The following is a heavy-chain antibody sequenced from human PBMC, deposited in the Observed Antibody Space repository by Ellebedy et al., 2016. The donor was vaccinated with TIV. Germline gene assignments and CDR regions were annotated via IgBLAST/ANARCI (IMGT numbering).Heavy chain of an antibody. Sequence: PGGSLRLSCTDSGFTLSSYWMQWVRQAPGKGLEWVANIKQDGSEEYYLDSVKGRFTISRDNAKKSLYLQMNSLRSEDTAVYYCARGSGWIIDYWGQGTLVTVSS. J-gene: IGHJ4*02. V-gene: IGHV3-7*04. D-gene: IGHD6-19*01. CDR1: GFTLSSYW. CDR2: IKQDGSEE. CDR3: ARGSGWIIDY.